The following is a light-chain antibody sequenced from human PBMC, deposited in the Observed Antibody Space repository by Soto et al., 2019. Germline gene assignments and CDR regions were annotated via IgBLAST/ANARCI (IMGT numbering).Light chain of an antibody. V-gene: IGKV2-30*01. CDR2: KVS. CDR1: QSLVYSDGNTY. CDR3: MQGTHWPQA. J-gene: IGKJ1*01. Sequence: DVVMTQSPLSLPVTLGQPASISCRSSQSLVYSDGNTYLNWFQQRPGQSPRRLIYKVSSRDSGVPDRVSGSGSGTDFTLKISRVEAEDVGVYYCMQGTHWPQAFGQGTKVEIK.